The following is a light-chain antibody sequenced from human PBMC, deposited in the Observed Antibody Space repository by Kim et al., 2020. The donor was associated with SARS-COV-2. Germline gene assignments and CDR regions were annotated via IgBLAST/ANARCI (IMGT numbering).Light chain of an antibody. CDR1: SCDVGGYNY. J-gene: IGLJ2*01. CDR3: SSFTSSSTVV. Sequence: GQPTTISCTGTSCDVGGYNYVSWYQQHPGKAPKLMIYSVSHRPSGVSNRFSGSKSGNTASLTISGLQAEDEADYYCSSFTSSSTVVFGGGTQLTVL. V-gene: IGLV2-14*03. CDR2: SVS.